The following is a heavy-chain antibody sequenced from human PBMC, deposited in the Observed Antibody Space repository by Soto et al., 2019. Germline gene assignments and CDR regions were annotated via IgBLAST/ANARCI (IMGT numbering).Heavy chain of an antibody. D-gene: IGHD2-2*02. J-gene: IGHJ6*02. CDR2: IKQDGSEK. CDR3: ARATGYRAHYGMDV. V-gene: IGHV3-7*02. Sequence: GGSLRLSCAASGFTFSCYAMSWVRQAPGKGLEWVANIKQDGSEKYYVDSVKGRFTISRDNAKNSLYLQMNSLRDEDTAVFYCARATGYRAHYGMDVWGQGTTVTVSS. CDR1: GFTFSCYA.